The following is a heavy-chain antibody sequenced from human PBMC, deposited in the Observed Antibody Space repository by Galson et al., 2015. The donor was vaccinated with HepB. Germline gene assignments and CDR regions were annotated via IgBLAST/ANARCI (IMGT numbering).Heavy chain of an antibody. CDR2: ISSSSSYT. CDR1: GFTFSDYY. D-gene: IGHD3-22*01. V-gene: IGHV3-11*06. Sequence: SLRLSCAASGFTFSDYYMSWIRQAPGKGLEWVSYISSSSSYTNYADSVKGRFTISRDNSKNTLYLQMNSLRAEDTAVYYCAKDQYYDSSGYYYDAFDIWGQGTMVAVSS. CDR3: AKDQYYDSSGYYYDAFDI. J-gene: IGHJ3*02.